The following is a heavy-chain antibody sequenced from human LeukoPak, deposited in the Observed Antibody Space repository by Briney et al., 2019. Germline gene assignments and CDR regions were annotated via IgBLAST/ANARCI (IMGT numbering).Heavy chain of an antibody. CDR2: ISSSSSYI. D-gene: IGHD6-13*01. CDR3: ARDHYSSSWHNFDY. V-gene: IGHV3-21*01. CDR1: GLTFSSYS. J-gene: IGHJ4*02. Sequence: GALRLSCAASGLTFSSYSMNWVRQAPGKGLEWVSSISSSSSYIYYADSVKGRFTISRDNAKNSLYLQMNSLRAEDTAVYYCARDHYSSSWHNFDYWGQGTLVTVSS.